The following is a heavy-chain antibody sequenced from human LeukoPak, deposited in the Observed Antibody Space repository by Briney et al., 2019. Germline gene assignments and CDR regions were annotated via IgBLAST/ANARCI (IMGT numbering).Heavy chain of an antibody. V-gene: IGHV3-23*01. Sequence: PGGSLRLSCEASGFTFSRFAMTWVRQAPGRGLEWVSTIEQDSSATCSADSVRGRFAISRDNSKNTLYLQLNSLTAEDTAMYYCAKDEGRLTTNWYRQYWGQGTPVTVSS. J-gene: IGHJ4*02. CDR2: IEQDSSAT. CDR3: AKDEGRLTTNWYRQY. D-gene: IGHD1-1*01. CDR1: GFTFSRFA.